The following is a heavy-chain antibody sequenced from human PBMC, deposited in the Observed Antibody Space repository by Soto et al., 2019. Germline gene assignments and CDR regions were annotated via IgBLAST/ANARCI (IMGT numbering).Heavy chain of an antibody. J-gene: IGHJ4*02. CDR1: GFSFSNFA. CDR2: ISSGSERT. CDR3: AKEPGVDFGDYSDY. D-gene: IGHD4-17*01. Sequence: EVNLLESGGALVQPGGSLRLSCAVSGFSFSNFAMTWVRQAPGKGLEWVSGISSGSERTYYADSVKGRFTISRDNFKNTLYLQLNSLRVEDTATYYCAKEPGVDFGDYSDYWGQGTLVSVSS. V-gene: IGHV3-23*01.